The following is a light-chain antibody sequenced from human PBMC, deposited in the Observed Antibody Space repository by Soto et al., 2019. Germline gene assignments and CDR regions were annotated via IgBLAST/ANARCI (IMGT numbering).Light chain of an antibody. V-gene: IGKV1-5*03. Sequence: DIQMTQSPSTLSASVGDRVTITCRARQSISGLLAWYQQKPGKAPKLLIYKASGLETGVPSRFSGSGSGTQFTLTLSGLQPDDFATYYCQRYSTLWTFGQGTKVAIK. J-gene: IGKJ1*01. CDR1: QSISGL. CDR2: KAS. CDR3: QRYSTLWT.